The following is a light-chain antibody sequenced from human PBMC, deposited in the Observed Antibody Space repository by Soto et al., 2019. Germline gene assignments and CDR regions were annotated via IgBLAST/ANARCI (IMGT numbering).Light chain of an antibody. CDR1: QSVSSSY. CDR3: QQYGGAPHFT. CDR2: GAS. J-gene: IGKJ4*01. V-gene: IGKV3-20*01. Sequence: EIVLTQSPGTLSLSPGERATLSCRASQSVSSSYLAWYQQKPGQAPRLLIYGASSRATGIPDRFSGSGSRSDYALTISRQAPDDFTVYYSQQYGGAPHFTFVGGTKAELK.